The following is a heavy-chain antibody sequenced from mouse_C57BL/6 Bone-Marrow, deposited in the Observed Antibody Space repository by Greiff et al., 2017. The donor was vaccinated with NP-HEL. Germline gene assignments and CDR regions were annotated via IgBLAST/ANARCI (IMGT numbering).Heavy chain of an antibody. CDR2: IDPETGGT. CDR3: TREAFDY. V-gene: IGHV1-15*01. CDR1: GYTFTDYE. Sequence: QVQLQQSVAELVRPGASVTLSCKASGYTFTDYEMHWVKQTPVHGLEWIGAIDPETGGTAYNQKFKGKAILTADKSSSTAYMELRSLTSEDSAVYYCTREAFDYWGQGTTLTVSS. J-gene: IGHJ2*01.